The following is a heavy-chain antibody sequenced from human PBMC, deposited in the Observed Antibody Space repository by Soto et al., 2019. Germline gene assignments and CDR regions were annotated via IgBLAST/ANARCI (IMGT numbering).Heavy chain of an antibody. V-gene: IGHV3-74*03. Sequence: EVQLVESGGGLVQPGGSLILSCAASGFTFSNYWMVWVRQAPRKGLVWVSRIIGDGLYTTYADSVKGRFTISRDNAKNTVYLQMNRLRVEDTAVYYCARGILGSGTANDPWGQGTLVTVPS. J-gene: IGHJ5*02. CDR1: GFTFSNYW. D-gene: IGHD3-10*01. CDR3: ARGILGSGTANDP. CDR2: IIGDGLYT.